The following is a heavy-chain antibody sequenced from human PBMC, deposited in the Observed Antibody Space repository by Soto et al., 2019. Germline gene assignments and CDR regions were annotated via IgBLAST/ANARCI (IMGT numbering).Heavy chain of an antibody. D-gene: IGHD2-2*01. Sequence: QVQLVQSAAAAKKPGASVNVSCNASGYTFTSYVIHWVRQAPGPRLEWMGWITSYKGNTNYAQKLQGRVTMTTDTSTRTTYMELRSLRSDDTAVYYFARGRGIPASPFDYWGQGTLVTVSS. CDR1: GYTFTSYV. CDR2: ITSYKGNT. CDR3: ARGRGIPASPFDY. V-gene: IGHV1-18*01. J-gene: IGHJ4*02.